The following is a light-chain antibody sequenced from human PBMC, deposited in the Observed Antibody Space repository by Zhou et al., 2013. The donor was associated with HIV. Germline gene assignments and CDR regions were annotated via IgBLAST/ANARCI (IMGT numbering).Light chain of an antibody. CDR3: QQCNSPWT. V-gene: IGKV1-9*01. CDR2: AAS. CDR1: QGISSY. J-gene: IGKJ1*01. Sequence: DIQLTQSPSFLSASVGDRVTITCRASQGISSYLAWYQQKPGKAPKLLIYAASTLQSGVPSRFSGSGSGTEFTLTISSLQPDDFATYYCQQCNSPWTFGQGTKVEIK.